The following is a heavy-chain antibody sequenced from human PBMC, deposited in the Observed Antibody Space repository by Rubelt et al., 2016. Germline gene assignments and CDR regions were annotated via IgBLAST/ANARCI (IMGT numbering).Heavy chain of an antibody. CDR1: G. CDR3: SRDLMF. CDR2: IWDDGSDK. J-gene: IGHJ4*02. Sequence: GMHWVRQAPGKGLEWVAVIWDDGSDKYYIDSVKGRFIISRDNSKNTLYLQMNSLRAEDTAVYFCSRDLMFGGQGTLVTVSS. V-gene: IGHV3-33*01. D-gene: IGHD2-8*01.